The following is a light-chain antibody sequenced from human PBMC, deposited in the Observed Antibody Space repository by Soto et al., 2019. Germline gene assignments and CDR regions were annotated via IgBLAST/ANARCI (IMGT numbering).Light chain of an antibody. V-gene: IGKV3-15*01. CDR1: QSVGSN. J-gene: IGKJ4*01. Sequence: EIVLTQSPGALSLSPGERATLSCRASQSVGSNLVWYQQKPGQAPRFLIYGASTRATGIPARFRGSGSGTEFTLTIDSLQSEDFAVYHCQQYDDWPPAFGGGTKV. CDR3: QQYDDWPPA. CDR2: GAS.